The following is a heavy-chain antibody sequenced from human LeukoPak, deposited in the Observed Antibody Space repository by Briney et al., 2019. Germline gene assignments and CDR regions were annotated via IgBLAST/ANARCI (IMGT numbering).Heavy chain of an antibody. J-gene: IGHJ6*03. CDR3: ARGGTATNYYYYYYMDV. CDR2: IYYSGST. V-gene: IGHV4-59*01. D-gene: IGHD5-18*01. CDR1: GGSISSYY. Sequence: SETLSLTCTVSGGSISSYYWSWIRQPPGKGLEWIGYIYYSGSTNYNPSLKSRVIISVDTSKNQFSLKLSSVTAADTAVYYCARGGTATNYYYYYYMDVWGKGTTVTISS.